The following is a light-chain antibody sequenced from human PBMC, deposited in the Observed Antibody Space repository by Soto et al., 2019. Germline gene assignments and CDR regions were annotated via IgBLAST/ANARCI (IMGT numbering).Light chain of an antibody. CDR1: QTINNW. Sequence: DIQMTQSPSILSASVGDRVTISCRASQTINNWLAWYQQKPGKAPILLIYEASKLESGVPSRFSGRASGAEFTLTISSLQPDDFATYSCQHYNSNPWTFGQGTKVEVK. J-gene: IGKJ1*01. CDR3: QHYNSNPWT. CDR2: EAS. V-gene: IGKV1-5*03.